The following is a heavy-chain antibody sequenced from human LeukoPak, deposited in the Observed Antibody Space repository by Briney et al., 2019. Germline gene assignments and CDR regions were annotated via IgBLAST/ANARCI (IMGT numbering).Heavy chain of an antibody. D-gene: IGHD2-15*01. CDR2: INSDGSST. CDR3: AREYSTGFDP. Sequence: GGSLRLSCAASGFTFSRYWMHWVRQGPGKGLVWVSRINSDGSSTSYADSVKGQFTISRDNAKNTLYLQMNSPRAEDTAVYYCAREYSTGFDPWGQGTLVTVSS. CDR1: GFTFSRYW. J-gene: IGHJ5*02. V-gene: IGHV3-74*01.